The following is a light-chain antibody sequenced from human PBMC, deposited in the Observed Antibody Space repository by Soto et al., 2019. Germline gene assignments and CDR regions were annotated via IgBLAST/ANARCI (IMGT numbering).Light chain of an antibody. CDR1: NSDVGAYNY. V-gene: IGLV2-14*01. CDR2: EVS. CDR3: SSYTTSNTVV. Sequence: QSALTQPASVSGSPGQSITISCTGTNSDVGAYNYVSWYQQHPGKAPKLMIFEVSNRPSGVSNRFSASKSGNTASLTISGLQAEDEADYYCSSYTTSNTVVFGGGTKLTVL. J-gene: IGLJ2*01.